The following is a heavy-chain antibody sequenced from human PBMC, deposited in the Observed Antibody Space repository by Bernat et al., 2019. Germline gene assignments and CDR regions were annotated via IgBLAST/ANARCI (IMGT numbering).Heavy chain of an antibody. V-gene: IGHV3-64*01. J-gene: IGHJ4*02. CDR1: GFTFSSYA. D-gene: IGHD3-22*01. CDR2: ISSNGGST. CDR3: ARGRGYYDSSGYRPLDY. Sequence: EVQLVESGGGLVQPGGSLRLSCAASGFTFSSYAMHWVRQAPGKGLEYVSAISSNGGSTYYANSVKDRFTISRDNSKNTLYLQMGSLRAEDMAVYYCARGRGYYDSSGYRPLDYWGQGTLVTVSS.